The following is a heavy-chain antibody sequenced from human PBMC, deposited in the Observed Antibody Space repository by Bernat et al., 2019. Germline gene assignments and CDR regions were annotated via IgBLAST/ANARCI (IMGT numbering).Heavy chain of an antibody. CDR3: ARDKRVNIATPDGSFDI. V-gene: IGHV3-23*01. J-gene: IGHJ3*02. D-gene: IGHD5-12*01. CDR2: ISGSGINT. Sequence: EVQLLESGGGLVQPGGSLRLSCAASGFTFSSYAMSWVRQAPGKGLEWVSHISGSGINTYYADSVKGRFTISRDNSKNTLSLQLNSLRAEDTAIYHCARDKRVNIATPDGSFDIWGQGTTVIVS. CDR1: GFTFSSYA.